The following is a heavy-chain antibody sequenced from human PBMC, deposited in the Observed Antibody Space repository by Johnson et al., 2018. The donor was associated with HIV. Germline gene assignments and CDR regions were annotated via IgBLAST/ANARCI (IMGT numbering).Heavy chain of an antibody. Sequence: VQLVESGGGLVQPGGSLRLSCAASGFTFSSYAMSWVRQAPGKGLEWVANMNQDGSEKHFVDSVKGRFTISRDNAKNSLYLQMNSLRAEDRAVYYCATGAFDWLGDAFDIWGQGTMVTV. D-gene: IGHD3-9*01. CDR1: GFTFSSYA. V-gene: IGHV3-7*03. J-gene: IGHJ3*02. CDR2: MNQDGSEK. CDR3: ATGAFDWLGDAFDI.